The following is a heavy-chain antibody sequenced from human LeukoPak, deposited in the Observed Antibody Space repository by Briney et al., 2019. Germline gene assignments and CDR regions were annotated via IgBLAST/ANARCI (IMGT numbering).Heavy chain of an antibody. J-gene: IGHJ4*02. Sequence: GGSLRLSCAASGFTFSSYSMNWVRQAPGKGLEWVSSISSSSSYIYYADSVKGRFTISRDNAKNSLYLQMNSLRAEDTAVYYCARPQRGYYYGSGSYHYRGPFDYWGQGTLVTVSS. CDR1: GFTFSSYS. V-gene: IGHV3-21*01. CDR3: ARPQRGYYYGSGSYHYRGPFDY. CDR2: ISSSSSYI. D-gene: IGHD3-10*01.